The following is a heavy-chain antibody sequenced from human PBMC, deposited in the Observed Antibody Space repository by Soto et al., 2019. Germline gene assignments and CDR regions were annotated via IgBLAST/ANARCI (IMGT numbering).Heavy chain of an antibody. D-gene: IGHD6-6*01. V-gene: IGHV3-30-3*01. J-gene: IGHJ4*02. Sequence: PGGSLRLACAASGFTFSSYAMHWVRQAPGKGLEWVAVISYDGSNKYYADSVKGRFTISRDNSKNTLYLQMNSLRAEDTAVYYCARDRGAARPFDYWGQGTLVTVSS. CDR1: GFTFSSYA. CDR2: ISYDGSNK. CDR3: ARDRGAARPFDY.